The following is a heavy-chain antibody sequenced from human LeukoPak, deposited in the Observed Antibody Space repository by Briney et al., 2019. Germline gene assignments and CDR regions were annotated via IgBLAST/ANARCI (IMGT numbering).Heavy chain of an antibody. Sequence: ASVKVSCKASGYTFTGYCMHWVRQAPGQGLEWMGWINPNSGGTNYAQKFQGRVTMTRDTSISTAYMELSRLRSDDTAVYYCARTGVAVAGRNFDYWGEGTLVTVSS. J-gene: IGHJ4*02. CDR1: GYTFTGYC. CDR2: INPNSGGT. D-gene: IGHD6-19*01. V-gene: IGHV1-2*02. CDR3: ARTGVAVAGRNFDY.